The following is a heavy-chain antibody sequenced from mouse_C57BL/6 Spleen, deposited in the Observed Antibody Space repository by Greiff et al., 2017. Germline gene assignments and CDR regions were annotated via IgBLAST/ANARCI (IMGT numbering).Heavy chain of an antibody. J-gene: IGHJ2*01. CDR3: ARDGYSYFDD. V-gene: IGHV3-6*01. D-gene: IGHD2-3*01. CDR1: GYSITSGYY. Sequence: EVHLVESGPGLVKPSQSLSLTCSVTGYSITSGYYWNWIRQFPGNKLEWMGYISYDGSNNYNPSLKNRISITRDTSKNQFFLKLNSVTTEDTATYYCARDGYSYFDDWGQGTTLTVSS. CDR2: ISYDGSN.